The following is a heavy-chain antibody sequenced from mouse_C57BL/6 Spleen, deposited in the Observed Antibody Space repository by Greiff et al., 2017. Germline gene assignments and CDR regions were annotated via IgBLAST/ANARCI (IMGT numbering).Heavy chain of an antibody. V-gene: IGHV7-1*01. J-gene: IGHJ1*03. CDR1: GFTFSDFY. D-gene: IGHD2-1*01. CDR3: ARDPLYGNYRYFEV. Sequence: EVQVVESGGGLVQSGRSLRLSCATSGFTFSDFYMEWVRQAPGKGLEWIAASRNKANDYTTEYSASVKGRFIVSRDTSQSILYLQMNALRAEDTAIYYCARDPLYGNYRYFEVWGTGTTVTVSS. CDR2: SRNKANDYTT.